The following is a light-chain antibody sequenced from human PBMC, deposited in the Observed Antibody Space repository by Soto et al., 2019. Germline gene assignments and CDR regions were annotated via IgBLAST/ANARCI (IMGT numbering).Light chain of an antibody. CDR1: SGDVGSYNL. CDR3: CSYAGNSEV. Sequence: LTQPASVSGSPGQSITIPCTGTSGDVGSYNLVSWYQQHPGKAPKLLIYEVTERPSGVSNRFSGSKSGSTASLTISGLQPDDEADYYCCSYAGNSEVFGTGTKVTV. V-gene: IGLV2-23*02. CDR2: EVT. J-gene: IGLJ1*01.